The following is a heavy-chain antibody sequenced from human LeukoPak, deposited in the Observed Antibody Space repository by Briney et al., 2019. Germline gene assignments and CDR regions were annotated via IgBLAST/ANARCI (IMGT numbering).Heavy chain of an antibody. D-gene: IGHD3-16*02. CDR2: ISGSGGST. Sequence: PGGSLRLSCAASGFTFSSYAMSWVRQAPGKGLEWVSAISGSGGSTYYPDSVKGRFTISRDNSKNTLYLQMNSLRAEDTAVYYCAKARQGVISYYYYYMDVWGKGTTVTVSS. V-gene: IGHV3-23*01. CDR1: GFTFSSYA. CDR3: AKARQGVISYYYYYMDV. J-gene: IGHJ6*03.